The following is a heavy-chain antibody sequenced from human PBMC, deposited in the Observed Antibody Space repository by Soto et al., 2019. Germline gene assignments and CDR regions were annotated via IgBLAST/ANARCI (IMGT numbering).Heavy chain of an antibody. CDR2: IKQDGSEK. D-gene: IGHD1-26*01. CDR3: ASQGLLPYYFDY. J-gene: IGHJ4*02. V-gene: IGHV3-7*03. CDR1: VFTFSSYW. Sequence: GSLRLSSAAAVFTFSSYWMICVRQAPGKGLEWVANIKQDGSEKYYADSVKGRFTISRDNAKNSLYLQMNSLRAEDTAVYYCASQGLLPYYFDYWGQGTLVTVSS.